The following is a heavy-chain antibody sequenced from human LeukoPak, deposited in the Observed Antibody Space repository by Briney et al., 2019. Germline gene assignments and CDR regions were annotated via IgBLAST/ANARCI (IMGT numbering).Heavy chain of an antibody. CDR3: ARAGSSWYNFDY. CDR1: GCSISSGSYY. D-gene: IGHD6-13*01. V-gene: IGHV4-61*02. Sequence: PPQTLSLTCTVSGCSISSGSYYWVWIRQPAGKGLEWIGRIYTSAITNYNPSLKSRVTMSVDTSKNQFSLKMSSVTAADTAVYYCARAGSSWYNFDYWGQGTLVTVSS. CDR2: IYTSAIT. J-gene: IGHJ4*02.